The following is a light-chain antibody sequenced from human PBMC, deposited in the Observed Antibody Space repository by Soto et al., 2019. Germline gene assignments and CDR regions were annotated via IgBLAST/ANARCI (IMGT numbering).Light chain of an antibody. CDR1: QGISSY. CDR2: RAS. CDR3: QQLNNFPRT. J-gene: IGKJ1*01. V-gene: IGKV1-9*01. Sequence: DIRLTQSLSFLSASVGDRVTITCRASQGISSYLAWYQQRPGKAPKLLMYRASTLQSGVPSRFSGSASGTTFTLTIKNLQPEDFATYYCQQLNNFPRTFGQGTKVE.